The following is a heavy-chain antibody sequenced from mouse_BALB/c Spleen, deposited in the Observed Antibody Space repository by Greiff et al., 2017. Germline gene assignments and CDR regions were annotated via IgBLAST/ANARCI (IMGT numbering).Heavy chain of an antibody. D-gene: IGHD1-1*01. V-gene: IGHV7-3*02. Sequence: EVMLVESGGGLVQPGGSLRLSCATSGFTFTDYYMSWVRQPPGKALEWLGFIRNKANGYTTEYSASVKGRFTISRDNSQSILYLQMNTLRAEDSATYYCARGGFYGSSPYAMDYWGQGASVTVSS. CDR1: GFTFTDYY. CDR3: ARGGFYGSSPYAMDY. CDR2: IRNKANGYTT. J-gene: IGHJ4*01.